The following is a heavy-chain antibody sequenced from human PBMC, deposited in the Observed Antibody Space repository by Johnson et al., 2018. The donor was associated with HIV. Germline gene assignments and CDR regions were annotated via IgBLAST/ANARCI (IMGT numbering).Heavy chain of an antibody. V-gene: IGHV3-23*04. J-gene: IGHJ3*01. CDR1: GFRFDSHA. Sequence: VQLVESGGGLVQPGGSLRLSCAATGFRFDSHAINWVRQAPGKGLQWVSAISYSGSSTYYADSVKGRFTLSRDNSRSSVYLHMINLRADDTALYYCAREISRYYYDYAAFDLWGQGTTVTVSS. CDR2: ISYSGSST. D-gene: IGHD3-22*01. CDR3: AREISRYYYDYAAFDL.